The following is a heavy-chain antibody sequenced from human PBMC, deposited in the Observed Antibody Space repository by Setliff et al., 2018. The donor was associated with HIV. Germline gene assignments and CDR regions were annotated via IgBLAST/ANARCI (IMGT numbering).Heavy chain of an antibody. CDR2: IWYDGSRT. CDR1: GFTFSTHA. J-gene: IGHJ3*02. V-gene: IGHV3-30*02. CDR3: APLAVGDPFEI. Sequence: LSLSCGASGFTFSTHAMHWVRQAPGKALEWVAYIWYDGSRTYYVDSVKGLFTISRDNSKNTLYLQMNSLRAEDTAVYYCAPLAVGDPFEIWGQGTMVTVSS. D-gene: IGHD1-26*01.